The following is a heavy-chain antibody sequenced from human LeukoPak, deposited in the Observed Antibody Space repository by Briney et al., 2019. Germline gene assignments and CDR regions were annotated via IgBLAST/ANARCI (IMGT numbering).Heavy chain of an antibody. J-gene: IGHJ5*02. Sequence: ASVTVSFKGSGGTFTIYAMHWVCQAPGQRLEWMGWINAGNGNTKYSQKFQGRVTITRDTSASTAYMELSSLRSEDTAVYYCARDHYDILTVINWFDPWGQGTLVTVSS. CDR3: ARDHYDILTVINWFDP. D-gene: IGHD3-9*01. CDR2: INAGNGNT. V-gene: IGHV1-3*01. CDR1: GGTFTIYA.